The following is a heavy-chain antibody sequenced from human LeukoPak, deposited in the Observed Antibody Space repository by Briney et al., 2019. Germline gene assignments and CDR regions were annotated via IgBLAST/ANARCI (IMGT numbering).Heavy chain of an antibody. Sequence: GGSLSLSCEASRFSFSMYDMTWVRQAPGKGLEYVSSISSRSTYRFSADSVRGRFTISRDDAKNLLFLHMNSLRGDDTAVYYCARLGPGRDVSNSFDLWGQGTLVTVSS. D-gene: IGHD5-24*01. J-gene: IGHJ4*02. CDR1: RFSFSMYD. V-gene: IGHV3-21*06. CDR2: ISSRSTYR. CDR3: ARLGPGRDVSNSFDL.